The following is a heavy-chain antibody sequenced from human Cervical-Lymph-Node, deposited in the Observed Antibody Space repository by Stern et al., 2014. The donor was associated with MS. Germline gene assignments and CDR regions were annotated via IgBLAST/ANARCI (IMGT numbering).Heavy chain of an antibody. V-gene: IGHV4-31*03. CDR3: ARARGSVTMRVLDY. CDR2: IYYSGSS. CDR1: GGSISSSGYY. J-gene: IGHJ4*02. D-gene: IGHD4-17*01. Sequence: HVQLQESGPGLVKPSQTLSLTCPVSGGSISSSGYYWSWVRQHPEKGREWIGIIYYSGSSYYKSSLKSRVSISSDTSKNQFSLNLNSVTAADAAIYYCARARGSVTMRVLDYWGQGILVTVSS.